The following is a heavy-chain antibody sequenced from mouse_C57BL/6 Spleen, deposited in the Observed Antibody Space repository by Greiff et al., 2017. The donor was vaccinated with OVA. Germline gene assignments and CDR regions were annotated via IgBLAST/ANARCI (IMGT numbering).Heavy chain of an antibody. D-gene: IGHD1-1*01. CDR1: GFTFSDYG. J-gene: IGHJ1*03. CDR2: ISSGSSTI. V-gene: IGHV5-17*01. Sequence: EVQLVESGGGLVKPGGSLKLSCAASGFTFSDYGMHWVRQAPEKGLEWVAYISSGSSTIYYADTVKGRFTISRDNAKNTLFLQMTSLRSEDTAMYYCARPYYYGSSPWYFDVWGTGTTVTVSS. CDR3: ARPYYYGSSPWYFDV.